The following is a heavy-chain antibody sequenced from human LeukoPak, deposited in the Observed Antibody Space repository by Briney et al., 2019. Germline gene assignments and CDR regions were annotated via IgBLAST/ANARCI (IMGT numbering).Heavy chain of an antibody. CDR3: ARATGSIAAATSYYFDY. V-gene: IGHV4-39*01. Sequence: SSETLSLTCTVSGGSISSSSYYWGWIRQPPGKGLEWIGSIYYSGSTYYNPSLKSRVTISVDTSKNQFSLKLSSVTAADTAVYYCARATGSIAAATSYYFDYWGQGTLVTVSS. D-gene: IGHD6-13*01. CDR2: IYYSGST. CDR1: GGSISSSSYY. J-gene: IGHJ4*02.